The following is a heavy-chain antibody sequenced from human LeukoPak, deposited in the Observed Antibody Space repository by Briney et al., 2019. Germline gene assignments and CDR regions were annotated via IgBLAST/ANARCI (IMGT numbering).Heavy chain of an antibody. V-gene: IGHV1-8*01. CDR3: ARGRDMVRGSYGMDV. CDR1: GSTFTSYD. D-gene: IGHD3-10*01. Sequence: GVSVKVSCKASGSTFTSYDINWVRQAPGQGLEWMGWMSPVSGNTGYAQKFQGRVTMTRNTSISTAYMELSSLRSEDTAVYYCARGRDMVRGSYGMDVWGQGTTVTVSS. J-gene: IGHJ6*02. CDR2: MSPVSGNT.